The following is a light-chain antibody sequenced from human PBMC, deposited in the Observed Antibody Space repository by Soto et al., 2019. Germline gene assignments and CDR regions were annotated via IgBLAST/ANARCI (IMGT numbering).Light chain of an antibody. Sequence: QSALTQPPSASGSLGQSVTISCTGTSSDVGGYNYVSWYQQHPGKAPKLMIYEVSKRPSGVPDRFSGSKSGNTASLTVSGLQAEDEAAYYCSSYAGSKTLFGGGTKLSVL. V-gene: IGLV2-8*01. CDR3: SSYAGSKTL. CDR1: SSDVGGYNY. J-gene: IGLJ2*01. CDR2: EVS.